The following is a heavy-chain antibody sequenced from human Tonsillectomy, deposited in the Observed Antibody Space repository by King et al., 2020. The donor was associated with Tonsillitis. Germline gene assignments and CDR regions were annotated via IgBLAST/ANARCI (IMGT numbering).Heavy chain of an antibody. CDR2: ISSSSSTI. CDR1: GFTFSRYS. Sequence: VQLVESGGGLEQPGGSLRLSCAASGFTFSRYSMNWVRQAPGKGLEWVSYISSSSSTIYYADSVKGRFTISRDNAKNSLYLQMNSLRDEDTAVYYCARDLGGDYYGSGGADYWGQGTLVTVSS. CDR3: ARDLGGDYYGSGGADY. D-gene: IGHD3-10*01. V-gene: IGHV3-48*02. J-gene: IGHJ4*02.